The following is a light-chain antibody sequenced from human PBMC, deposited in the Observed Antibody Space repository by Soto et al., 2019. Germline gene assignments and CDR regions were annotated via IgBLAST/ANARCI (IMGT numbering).Light chain of an antibody. CDR1: QTVIRN. Sequence: EIVLTHSPATLSLSPCGRATLSSRASQTVIRNYLAWHQQKPGQTPRLLVYGASSRATGIPDRFSGSGSGTEFTLTISSLQSEDFAVYYCQQYNNWPYFFGQGTRLEIK. J-gene: IGKJ5*01. CDR3: QQYNNWPYF. V-gene: IGKV3D-15*01. CDR2: GAS.